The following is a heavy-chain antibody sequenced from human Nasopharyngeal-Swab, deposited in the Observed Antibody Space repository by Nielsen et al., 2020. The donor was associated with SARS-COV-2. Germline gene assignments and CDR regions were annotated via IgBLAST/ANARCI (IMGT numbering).Heavy chain of an antibody. CDR2: INPSLGIT. J-gene: IGHJ5*02. CDR3: ARKGTHEYGDLYP. V-gene: IGHV1-69*04. D-gene: IGHD4-17*01. Sequence: SVKVSCKASGGGFGSFAFNWVRQIPGKGFVWLGRINPSLGITNYAQNFQGRVTITADKSTTTIYMELTRLTSEDTAMYYCARKGTHEYGDLYPCGQGTLVTVSS. CDR1: GGGFGSFA.